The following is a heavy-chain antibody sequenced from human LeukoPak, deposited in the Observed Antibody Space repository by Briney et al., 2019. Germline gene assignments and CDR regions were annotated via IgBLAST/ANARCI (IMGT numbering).Heavy chain of an antibody. V-gene: IGHV3-23*01. CDR2: ISGSGGST. CDR3: AKGSDSSGHLYYFDY. Sequence: GGSLRLSCAASGFTFRSYAMSWVRQAPGKGLEWVSAISGSGGSTYYADSVKGRFTISRDNSKNTLYLQMNSLRAEDTAVYYCAKGSDSSGHLYYFDYWGQGTLVTVSS. J-gene: IGHJ4*02. D-gene: IGHD3-22*01. CDR1: GFTFRSYA.